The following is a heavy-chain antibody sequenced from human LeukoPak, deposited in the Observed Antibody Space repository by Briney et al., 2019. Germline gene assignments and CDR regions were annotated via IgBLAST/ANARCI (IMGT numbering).Heavy chain of an antibody. CDR1: GGSFSGYF. J-gene: IGHJ2*01. CDR3: ARRRWFGELLYWYLDL. Sequence: SETLSLTCAVYGGSFSGYFWNWIRQPPGKGLEWIGEINHSGSTNYNSSLKSRVTISLDTSKNQFSLKLSSVTAADTAVYYCARRRWFGELLYWYLDLWGRGTLVTVSP. CDR2: INHSGST. V-gene: IGHV4-34*01. D-gene: IGHD3-10*01.